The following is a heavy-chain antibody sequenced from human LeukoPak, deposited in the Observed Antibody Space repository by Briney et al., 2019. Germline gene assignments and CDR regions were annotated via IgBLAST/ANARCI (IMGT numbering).Heavy chain of an antibody. Sequence: SETLSLTCTVSGGSISSYYWSWIRQPPGKGLEWIGYIYTSGSTNYNPSLKSRVTISVDTSKNQFSLKLSSVTAADTAVYYCARGRSSSSAILIYYYYYMDVWGKGTTVTVSS. J-gene: IGHJ6*03. D-gene: IGHD6-6*01. V-gene: IGHV4-4*09. CDR3: ARGRSSSSAILIYYYYYMDV. CDR1: GGSISSYY. CDR2: IYTSGST.